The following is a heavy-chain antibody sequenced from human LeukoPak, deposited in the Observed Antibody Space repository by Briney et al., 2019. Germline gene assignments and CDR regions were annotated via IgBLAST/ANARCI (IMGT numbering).Heavy chain of an antibody. CDR1: GYTFTGYY. CDR3: ARGQGYYGSGSYIGYFDY. D-gene: IGHD3-10*01. Sequence: ASVKVSCKASGYTFTGYYMHWVRQAPGQGLEWMGWINPNSGGTNYAQKFQGRVTMTRDTSISTAYMELSRLRSDDTAVYYCARGQGYYGSGSYIGYFDYWGQGTLVTVSS. J-gene: IGHJ4*02. V-gene: IGHV1-2*02. CDR2: INPNSGGT.